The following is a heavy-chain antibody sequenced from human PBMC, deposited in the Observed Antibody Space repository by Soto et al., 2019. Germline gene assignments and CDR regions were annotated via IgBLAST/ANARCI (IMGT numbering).Heavy chain of an antibody. D-gene: IGHD2-15*01. CDR3: ARKYCSGGSCYGWSSCYDP. CDR1: GDSINNYY. CDR2: IYYSGST. V-gene: IGHV4-59*08. J-gene: IGHJ5*02. Sequence: QVQLQESGPGLVKPSETLSLTCTVSGDSINNYYRNWIRQPPGKGLEWIGYIYYSGSTSYNPSLKSRVTISVDTSKNQFSLKLSSVTAADTAVYYCARKYCSGGSCYGWSSCYDPWGQGTLVTVSS.